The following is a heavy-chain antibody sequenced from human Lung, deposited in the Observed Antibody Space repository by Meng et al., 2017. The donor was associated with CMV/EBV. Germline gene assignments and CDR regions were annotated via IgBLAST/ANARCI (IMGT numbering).Heavy chain of an antibody. V-gene: IGHV3-7*01. CDR1: GFTFSTDW. Sequence: GESLKISCAASGFTFSTDWMTWVRQAPGKGLEWVANINPDGSAKYYVDSVKGRFTISRDNAMNSLYLQMNSLRAEDTAVYYCARSSSRWGQGPLVTVSS. J-gene: IGHJ4*02. CDR2: INPDGSAK. CDR3: ARSSSR. D-gene: IGHD6-6*01.